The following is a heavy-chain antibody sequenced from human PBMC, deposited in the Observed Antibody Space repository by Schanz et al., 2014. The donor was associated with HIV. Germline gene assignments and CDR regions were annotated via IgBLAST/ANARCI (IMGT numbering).Heavy chain of an antibody. V-gene: IGHV3-11*01. CDR1: GFIFNGYY. Sequence: QVQLVESGGGLVEPGGSLRLSCEASGFIFNGYYLTWIRQAPGKGLEWVSSIDSDGESKFYTDSVEGRFTVSRDNAKNSLFLQMNSLRVEDTAVYYCARDQGYCAGSTCYSWYYFDPWGQGTLVTVSS. J-gene: IGHJ4*02. CDR2: IDSDGESK. CDR3: ARDQGYCAGSTCYSWYYFDP. D-gene: IGHD2-21*02.